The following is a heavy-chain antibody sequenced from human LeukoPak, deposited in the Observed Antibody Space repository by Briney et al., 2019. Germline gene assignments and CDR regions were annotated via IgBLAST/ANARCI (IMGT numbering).Heavy chain of an antibody. J-gene: IGHJ6*03. CDR3: ARIKQQLVTFPYYYYYYMDV. Sequence: SETLSLTCTVSGGSISSSSYYWGWIRQPPGKGLEWIGSIYYSGSTYYNPSLKSRVTISVDTSKNQFSLKLSSVTAADTAVYYCARIKQQLVTFPYYYYYYMDVWGKGTTVTVSS. CDR1: GGSISSSSYY. CDR2: IYYSGST. D-gene: IGHD6-13*01. V-gene: IGHV4-39*01.